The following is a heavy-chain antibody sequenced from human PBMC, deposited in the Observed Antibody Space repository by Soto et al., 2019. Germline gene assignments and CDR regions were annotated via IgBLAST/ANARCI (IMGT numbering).Heavy chain of an antibody. CDR1: GGSISSYY. CDR3: ARSRAAAGKGSVDY. D-gene: IGHD6-13*01. V-gene: IGHV4-59*01. Sequence: TVSGGSISSYYWSWIRQPPGKGLEWIGYIYYSGSTNYNPSLKSRVTISVDTSKNQFSLKLSSVTAAGTAVYYCARSRAAAGKGSVDYWGQGTLVTVSS. J-gene: IGHJ4*02. CDR2: IYYSGST.